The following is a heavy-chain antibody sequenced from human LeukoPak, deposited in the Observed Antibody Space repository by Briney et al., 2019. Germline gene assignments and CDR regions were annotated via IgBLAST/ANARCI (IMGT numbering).Heavy chain of an antibody. CDR1: GGSISSGGYS. CDR2: IYHSGST. Sequence: ASETLSLTCAVSGGSISSGGYSWSWIRQPPGKGLEWIGYIYHSGSTYYNPSLKSRVTISVDRSKNQFSLKLSSVTAADTAVYYCARGYSSSSWGQGTLVTVSS. D-gene: IGHD6-13*01. CDR3: ARGYSSSS. J-gene: IGHJ5*02. V-gene: IGHV4-30-2*01.